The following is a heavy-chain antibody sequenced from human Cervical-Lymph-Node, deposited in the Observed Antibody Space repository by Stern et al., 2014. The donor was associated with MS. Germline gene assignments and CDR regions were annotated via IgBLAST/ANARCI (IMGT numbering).Heavy chain of an antibody. D-gene: IGHD2-15*01. CDR3: ARDCSGGSCDAFDI. Sequence: VQLVESGAEVKKPGASVKVSCKASGYPFTSYAIHWVRQAPGQRLEWLGRINTDNGNTKYSQRFQGRVTITRDTSASTAYMELTSLRSEDTAVYYCARDCSGGSCDAFDIWGQGTTVTVSS. J-gene: IGHJ3*02. CDR1: GYPFTSYA. CDR2: INTDNGNT. V-gene: IGHV1-3*04.